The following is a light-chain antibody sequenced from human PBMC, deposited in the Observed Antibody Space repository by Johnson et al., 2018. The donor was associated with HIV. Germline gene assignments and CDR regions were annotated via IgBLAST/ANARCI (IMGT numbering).Light chain of an antibody. CDR1: SSNIGNNY. CDR3: GAWDSSLSAHFV. V-gene: IGLV1-51*02. CDR2: END. J-gene: IGLJ1*01. Sequence: QPVLTQPPSVSAAPGQKVTISCSGSSSNIGNNYVSWYQQLPGTAPKLLIYENDKRPSGIPDRFSGSKSGTSATLGITGLQTGDEADYYCGAWDSSLSAHFVVETGTKVTVL.